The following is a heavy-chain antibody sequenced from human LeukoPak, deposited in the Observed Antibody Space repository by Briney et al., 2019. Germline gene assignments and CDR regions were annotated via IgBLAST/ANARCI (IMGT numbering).Heavy chain of an antibody. V-gene: IGHV4-39*01. CDR1: GDSISSSSYY. J-gene: IGHJ4*02. Sequence: SETLSLTCTVSGDSISSSSYYWGWIRQPPGKGLEGIGSIYYSGSTYYNPSLKSRFTISVDTSKNQFSLKLSSVTAADTTVYYCARLYDSSGYYYSYYFDYWGQGTLVTVSS. D-gene: IGHD3-22*01. CDR2: IYYSGST. CDR3: ARLYDSSGYYYSYYFDY.